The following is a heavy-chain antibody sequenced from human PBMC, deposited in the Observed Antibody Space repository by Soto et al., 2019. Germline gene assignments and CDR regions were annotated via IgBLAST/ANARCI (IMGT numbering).Heavy chain of an antibody. D-gene: IGHD2-21*01. Sequence: QVQLIESGGGVVQPGGSLRLSCAASGFGFSTFGFHWVRQAPGKGLEWVAVISFEGKNTQYADSVKGRITISRDNSKNSVHLQMNSLTRENTAVYYCAKEAVDGFHYYYGMDVWGQGNAVTVSS. CDR1: GFGFSTFG. J-gene: IGHJ6*02. CDR3: AKEAVDGFHYYYGMDV. V-gene: IGHV3-30*18. CDR2: ISFEGKNT.